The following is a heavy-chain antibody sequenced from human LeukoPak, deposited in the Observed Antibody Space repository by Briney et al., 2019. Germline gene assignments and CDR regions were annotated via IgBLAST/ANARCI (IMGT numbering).Heavy chain of an antibody. D-gene: IGHD4-23*01. Sequence: SETLSLTCTVSGGSISSHYWNWIRQPPGKGLEWIGYIYYSGSTNYNPSLKSRVTISVDTSKNQFSLKLSPVTAADTAVYYCARETTVVTPGRSDVFDIWGQGTMVTVSS. V-gene: IGHV4-59*11. CDR1: GGSISSHY. CDR3: ARETTVVTPGRSDVFDI. CDR2: IYYSGST. J-gene: IGHJ3*02.